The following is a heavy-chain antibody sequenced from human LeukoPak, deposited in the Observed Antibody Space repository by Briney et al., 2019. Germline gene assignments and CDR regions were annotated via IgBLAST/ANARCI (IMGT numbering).Heavy chain of an antibody. D-gene: IGHD6-13*01. Sequence: PSETLSLTCTVSGGPFRNFFWTWLRQPAGKGLEWIGRIYTNGNTNYNASLKSRVAMSVDTSKNQFFLNLTSVTAADTAVYYCARALTRLAAAGYARRYFDLWGRGTLVTVSS. J-gene: IGHJ2*01. CDR1: GGPFRNFF. CDR2: IYTNGNT. V-gene: IGHV4-4*07. CDR3: ARALTRLAAAGYARRYFDL.